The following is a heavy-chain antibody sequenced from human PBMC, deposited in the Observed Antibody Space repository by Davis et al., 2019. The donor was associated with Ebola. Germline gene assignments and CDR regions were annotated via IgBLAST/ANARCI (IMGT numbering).Heavy chain of an antibody. Sequence: HSQTLSLTCAISGDSVSSNSAAWNWIRQPPSRGLEWLGRTYYRSKWYNDYAVSVKSRITINPDTSKNQFSLQLNSVTPEDTAVYYCARDNDWIAVAGISYFDYWGQGTLVTVSS. V-gene: IGHV6-1*01. D-gene: IGHD6-19*01. CDR2: TYYRSKWYN. CDR3: ARDNDWIAVAGISYFDY. CDR1: GDSVSSNSAA. J-gene: IGHJ4*02.